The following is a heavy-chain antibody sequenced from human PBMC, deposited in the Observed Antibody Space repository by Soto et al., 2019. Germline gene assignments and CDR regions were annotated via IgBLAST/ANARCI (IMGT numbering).Heavy chain of an antibody. J-gene: IGHJ6*02. D-gene: IGHD1-26*01. CDR3: TRMGAGAPNRGYYYYYGVVV. CDR1: GFSLTDPVWG. CDR2: MFSHDKK. Sequence: SALTLPNPPVTRALACTGSGFSLTDPVWGVSWTRQPPGKALDCRAHMFSHDKKSYNTSLQDRLTISKDNSKSQVVLIMTKMDHGDTAKYYCTRMGAGAPNRGYYYYYGVVVSGQG. V-gene: IGHV2-26*01.